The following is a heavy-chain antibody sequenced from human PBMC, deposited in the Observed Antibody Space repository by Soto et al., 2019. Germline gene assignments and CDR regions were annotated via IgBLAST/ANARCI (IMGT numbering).Heavy chain of an antibody. CDR1: GGSISSGGYS. CDR2: IYHSGYT. J-gene: IGHJ6*02. Sequence: QLQLQESGSGLVKPSQTLSLTCAVSGGSISSGGYSWSWIRQPPGKGLEWIGYIYHSGYTYCNPSVKSPVTLSVDSSKNQFSLKLSSVTAADTAVYYCARAHYGDYGYGMDVWGQGTTVTVSS. D-gene: IGHD4-17*01. V-gene: IGHV4-30-2*01. CDR3: ARAHYGDYGYGMDV.